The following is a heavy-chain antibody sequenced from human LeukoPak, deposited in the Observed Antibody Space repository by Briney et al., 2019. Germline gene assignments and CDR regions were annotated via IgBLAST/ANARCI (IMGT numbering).Heavy chain of an antibody. D-gene: IGHD3-10*01. CDR3: ARDRYITMVMFV. J-gene: IGHJ6*02. Sequence: GGSLRLSCAASGFTFSSYSMNWVRQAPGKGLEWVSSISSSSSYIYYADSAKGRFTISRDNAKNSLYLQMNSLRAEDTAVYYCARDRYITMVMFVWGQGTTVTVSS. CDR2: ISSSSSYI. V-gene: IGHV3-21*01. CDR1: GFTFSSYS.